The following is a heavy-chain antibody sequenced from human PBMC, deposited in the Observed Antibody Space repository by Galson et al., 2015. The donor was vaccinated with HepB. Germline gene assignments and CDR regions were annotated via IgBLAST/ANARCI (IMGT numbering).Heavy chain of an antibody. Sequence: SLRLSCAASGFTFDDFAMNWVRQAPGKGLEWVSGINWKGDTTDCADSVKGRFTISRNNANNSLYLQMDSLRAEDTALYYCARVMRVVRGVSSVYYYAFDVWGLGTTVSVSS. CDR3: ARVMRVVRGVSSVYYYAFDV. CDR1: GFTFDDFA. CDR2: INWKGDTT. D-gene: IGHD3-10*01. J-gene: IGHJ6*02. V-gene: IGHV3-20*04.